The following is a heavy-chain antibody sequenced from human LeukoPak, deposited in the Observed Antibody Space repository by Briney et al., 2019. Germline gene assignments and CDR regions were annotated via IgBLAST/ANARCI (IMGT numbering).Heavy chain of an antibody. Sequence: SETLSLTCAVYGGSFSGYYWSWIRQPPGKGLEWIGEINHSGSTNYNPSLKSRVTISVGTSKNQFSLKLSSVTAADTAVYYCARRAWELLLWDWGQGTLVTVSS. D-gene: IGHD1-26*01. V-gene: IGHV4-34*01. CDR1: GGSFSGYY. CDR3: ARRAWELLLWD. CDR2: INHSGST. J-gene: IGHJ4*02.